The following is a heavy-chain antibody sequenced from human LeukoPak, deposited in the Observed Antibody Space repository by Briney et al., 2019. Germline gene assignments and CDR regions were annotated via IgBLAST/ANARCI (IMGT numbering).Heavy chain of an antibody. J-gene: IGHJ5*02. CDR1: GGSISSYY. CDR2: IYYSGST. D-gene: IGHD3-16*02. V-gene: IGHV4-59*01. Sequence: SETLSLTCTVSGGSISSYYWSWIRQPPGKGLEWIGHIYYSGSTNYNPSLKSRVTISVDTSKNQFSLKLSSVTAADTAVYYCARGRVITTRNWFDPWGQGTLVTVSS. CDR3: ARGRVITTRNWFDP.